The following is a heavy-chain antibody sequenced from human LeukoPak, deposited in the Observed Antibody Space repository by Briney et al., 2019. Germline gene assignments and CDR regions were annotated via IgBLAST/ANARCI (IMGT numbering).Heavy chain of an antibody. CDR3: AREGDGYNYDSWVFDY. CDR2: IYYSGST. J-gene: IGHJ4*02. V-gene: IGHV4-59*01. CDR1: GGSISSYY. Sequence: PSETLSLTCTVSGGSISSYYWSWIRQPPGKGLEWIGYIYYSGSTNYNPSLKSRVTISVDTSKNQFSLKLSSVTAADTAVYYCAREGDGYNYDSWVFDYWGQGTLVTVSS. D-gene: IGHD5-24*01.